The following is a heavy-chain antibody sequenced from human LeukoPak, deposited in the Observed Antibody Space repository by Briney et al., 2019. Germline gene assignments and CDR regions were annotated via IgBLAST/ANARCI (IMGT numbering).Heavy chain of an antibody. CDR3: ARMITFGGVISTVRYFDY. CDR1: GFTFSSFS. V-gene: IGHV3-21*01. J-gene: IGHJ4*02. Sequence: PGGSLRLSCAASGFTFSSFSMNWVRQAPGKGREWVSSIISSSSYIYYADSVKGRFTISRDNAKNSLYLQMNSLRAEDTAVYYCARMITFGGVISTVRYFDYWGQGTLVTVSS. CDR2: IISSSSYI. D-gene: IGHD3-16*02.